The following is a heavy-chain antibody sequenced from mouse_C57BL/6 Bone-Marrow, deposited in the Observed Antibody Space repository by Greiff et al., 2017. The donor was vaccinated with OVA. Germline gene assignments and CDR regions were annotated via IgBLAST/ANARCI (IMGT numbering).Heavy chain of an antibody. Sequence: EVKLVESGGGLVKPGGSLKLSCAASGFTFSDYGMHWVRQAPEKGLEWVAYISSGSSTIYYAETVKGRFTISRDNAKNTLFLQMTSQRSEDTAMYCCARREVNWDVYCDYWGQGTTLTVSS. CDR1: GFTFSDYG. J-gene: IGHJ2*01. V-gene: IGHV5-17*01. D-gene: IGHD4-1*01. CDR2: ISSGSSTI. CDR3: ARREVNWDVYCDY.